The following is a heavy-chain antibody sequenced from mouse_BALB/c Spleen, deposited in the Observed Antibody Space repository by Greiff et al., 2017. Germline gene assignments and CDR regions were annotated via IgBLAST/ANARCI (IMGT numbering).Heavy chain of an antibody. CDR1: GFNIKDYY. V-gene: IGHV14-1*02. CDR2: IDPENGNT. Sequence: VQLQQSGAELVRPGALVKLSCKASGFNIKDYYMHWVKQRPEQGLEWIGWIDPENGNTIYDPKFQGKASITADTSSNTAYLQLSSLTSEDTAVYYCASEALDYWGQGTTLTVSS. J-gene: IGHJ2*01. CDR3: ASEALDY.